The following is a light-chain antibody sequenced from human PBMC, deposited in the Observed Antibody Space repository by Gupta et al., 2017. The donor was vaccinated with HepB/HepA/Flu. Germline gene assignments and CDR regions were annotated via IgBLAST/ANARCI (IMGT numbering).Light chain of an antibody. V-gene: IGLV3-21*03. CDR3: QVGDSSSDLVL. CDR1: NIGSKS. CDR2: EDS. Sequence: SYVLTQPPSASVAPGKTARITCGGNNIGSKSVHWYQQKAGQAPVLVVYEDSDRPSGIPERFSGSNSGNTATLTISRVEAGDEADYYCQVGDSSSDLVLFGGGTKLTVL. J-gene: IGLJ2*01.